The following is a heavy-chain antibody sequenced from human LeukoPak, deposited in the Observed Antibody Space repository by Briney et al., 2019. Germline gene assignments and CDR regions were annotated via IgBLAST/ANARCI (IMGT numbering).Heavy chain of an antibody. Sequence: QPGGSLRLSCAASAFTFSSYWMHWVRQAPGQGLVWVSSINSAGSTTGYADSVKGRFTISRDNAKNTLYLQMNSLTAEDTAVYYCARLPTGSPLHYWGQGTLVTVSS. J-gene: IGHJ4*02. D-gene: IGHD1-14*01. CDR1: AFTFSSYW. V-gene: IGHV3-74*01. CDR2: INSAGSTT. CDR3: ARLPTGSPLHY.